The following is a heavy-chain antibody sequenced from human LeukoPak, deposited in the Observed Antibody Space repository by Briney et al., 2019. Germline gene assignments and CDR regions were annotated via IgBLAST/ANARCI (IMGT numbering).Heavy chain of an antibody. CDR3: ARDGRSFSYYDSSGYPNWFDP. Sequence: PGGSLRLSCAASGFTVRNNHMSWVRQAPGKGLEWVAVISYDGSNKYYADSVKGRFTISRDNSKNTLYLQMNSLRAEDTAVYYCARDGRSFSYYDSSGYPNWFDPWGQGTLVTVSS. D-gene: IGHD3-22*01. J-gene: IGHJ5*02. CDR1: GFTVRNNH. V-gene: IGHV3-30*19. CDR2: ISYDGSNK.